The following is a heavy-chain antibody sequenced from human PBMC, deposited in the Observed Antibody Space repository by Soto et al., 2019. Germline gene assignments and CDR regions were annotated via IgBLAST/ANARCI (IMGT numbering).Heavy chain of an antibody. V-gene: IGHV1-24*01. D-gene: IGHD6-19*01. CDR1: GYTLTELS. J-gene: IGHJ3*02. CDR2: FDPEDGET. CDR3: ATYPYSSGWLSAFDI. Sequence: ASVKVSCKVSGYTLTELSMHWVRQAPGKGLEWMGGFDPEDGETIYAQKFQGRVTMTEDTSTDTAYMELSSLRSEYTAVYYCATYPYSSGWLSAFDIWGQGTMVTVSS.